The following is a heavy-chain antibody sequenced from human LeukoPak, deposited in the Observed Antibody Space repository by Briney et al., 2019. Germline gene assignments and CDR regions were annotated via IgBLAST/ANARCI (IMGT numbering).Heavy chain of an antibody. D-gene: IGHD3-10*01. CDR2: INHSGST. J-gene: IGHJ3*02. V-gene: IGHV4-34*01. Sequence: SETLSLTCAVYGGSFSGYYWSWIRQPPGKGLEWIGEINHSGSTNYNPSLKSRVTISVDTSKNQFSLKLNSVTAADTAVYYCARRMAYYYGSEAFDIWGQGTMVTVSS. CDR3: ARRMAYYYGSEAFDI. CDR1: GGSFSGYY.